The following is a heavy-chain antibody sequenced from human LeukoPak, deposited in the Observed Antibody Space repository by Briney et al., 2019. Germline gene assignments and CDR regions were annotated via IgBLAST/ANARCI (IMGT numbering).Heavy chain of an antibody. CDR2: IYYSGST. CDR3: ARDGAGRGSSDY. CDR1: GGSISSYY. V-gene: IGHV4-59*01. Sequence: SETLSLTCTVSGGSISSYYWSWIRQPPGKGLEWIGYIYYSGSTNYNPSLKSRVTISVDTSKNQSSLKLSSVTAADTAVYYCARDGAGRGSSDYWGQETLVTVSS. D-gene: IGHD6-6*01. J-gene: IGHJ4*02.